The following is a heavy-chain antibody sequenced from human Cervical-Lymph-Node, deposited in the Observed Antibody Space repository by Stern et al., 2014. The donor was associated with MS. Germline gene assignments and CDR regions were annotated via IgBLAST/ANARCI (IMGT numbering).Heavy chain of an antibody. CDR1: GDSVSSGNCF. V-gene: IGHV4-61*01. CDR2: IYYTGST. CDR3: ARASAYYYGVDV. J-gene: IGHJ6*02. Sequence: QLQLQESGPGLVKPSETLSLTCTVSGDSVSSGNCFWSWLRQHPGKGLEWIGYIYYTGSTNYNPSLKSRVTMSSDTSKNQFSLELTSVTAADTAVYYCARASAYYYGVDVWGQGTPVTVSS. D-gene: IGHD3-10*01.